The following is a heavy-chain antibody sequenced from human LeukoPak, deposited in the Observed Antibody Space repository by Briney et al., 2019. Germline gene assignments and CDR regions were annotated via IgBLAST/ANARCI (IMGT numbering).Heavy chain of an antibody. CDR2: IYYSGST. J-gene: IGHJ4*02. CDR1: GGSISSYY. CDR3: AGVPYDDSSGSLGFDY. Sequence: SETLSLTCTVSGGSISSYYWSWIRQPPGKGLGWIGYIYYSGSTNYNPSLKSRVTISVDTSKNQFSLKLSSVTAADTTADYCAGVPYDDSSGSLGFDYWGQGTLVTVSS. V-gene: IGHV4-59*01. D-gene: IGHD3-22*01.